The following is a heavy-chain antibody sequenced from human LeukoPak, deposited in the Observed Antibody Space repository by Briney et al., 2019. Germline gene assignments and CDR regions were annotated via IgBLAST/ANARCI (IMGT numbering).Heavy chain of an antibody. CDR3: ARGRQDIVVVVAATLLDAFDI. Sequence: SQTLSLTCTVSGGSISSGGYYWSWIRQPPGKGLEWIGYIYHSGSTYYNPSLKSRVTISVDRSKNQFSLKLSSVTAADTAVYYCARGRQDIVVVVAATLLDAFDIWGQGTMVTVSS. J-gene: IGHJ3*02. CDR2: IYHSGST. D-gene: IGHD2-15*01. CDR1: GGSISSGGYY. V-gene: IGHV4-30-2*01.